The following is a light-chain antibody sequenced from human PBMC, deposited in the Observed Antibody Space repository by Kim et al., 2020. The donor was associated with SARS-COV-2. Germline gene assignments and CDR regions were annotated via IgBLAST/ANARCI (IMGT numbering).Light chain of an antibody. CDR2: QDS. Sequence: PGQTSSIPCSGDKLGDKYACWYQQKPGQSPVLVIYQDSKRPSGIPERFSGSNSGNTATLTISGTQAMDEADYYCQAWDSSTSNVVFGGGTQLTVL. CDR3: QAWDSSTSNVV. J-gene: IGLJ2*01. CDR1: KLGDKY. V-gene: IGLV3-1*01.